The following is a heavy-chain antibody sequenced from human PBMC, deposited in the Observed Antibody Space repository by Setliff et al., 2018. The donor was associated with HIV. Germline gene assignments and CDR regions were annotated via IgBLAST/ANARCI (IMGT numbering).Heavy chain of an antibody. V-gene: IGHV4-34*01. J-gene: IGHJ6*03. CDR2: INHSGDT. CDR1: GGTFNNYY. Sequence: SETLSLTCAVYGGTFNNYYWSWLRQPPGKGLEWIGEINHSGDTNYNPSLKSRVTISVDTTNSHFSLKLSSVTAADTAVYFCARAQTRPSHYYSYYMDVWGKGT. CDR3: ARAQTRPSHYYSYYMDV.